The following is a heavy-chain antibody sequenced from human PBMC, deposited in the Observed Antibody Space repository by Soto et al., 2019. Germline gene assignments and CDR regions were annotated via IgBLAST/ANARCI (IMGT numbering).Heavy chain of an antibody. D-gene: IGHD3-22*01. CDR3: AREGSSGLDYGMDV. J-gene: IGHJ6*02. CDR1: GGSISSGGYY. Sequence: QVQLQESGPGLVKPSQTLSLTCTVSGGSISSGGYYWSWIRQHPGKGLEWIGYIYYSGSTYYNPSIKRRVTISVDTSKNQFSLKLSSVTAADTAVYYCAREGSSGLDYGMDVWGQGTTVTVSS. V-gene: IGHV4-31*03. CDR2: IYYSGST.